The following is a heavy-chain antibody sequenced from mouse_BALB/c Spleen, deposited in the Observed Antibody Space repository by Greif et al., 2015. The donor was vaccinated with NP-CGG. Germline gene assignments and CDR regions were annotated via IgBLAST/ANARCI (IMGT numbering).Heavy chain of an antibody. CDR2: INSDGGST. D-gene: IGHD2-14*01. CDR1: EYEFPSHD. Sequence: EVQRVESGGGLVQPGESLKLSCESNEYEFPSHDMSWVRKTPEKRLELVAAINSDGGSTYYPDTMERRFIISRDNTKXTLYRKMSSQRSEDTALYYCARRDRYGGAMDCWGQGTSVTVSS. V-gene: IGHV5-2*01. CDR3: ARRDRYGGAMDC. J-gene: IGHJ4*01.